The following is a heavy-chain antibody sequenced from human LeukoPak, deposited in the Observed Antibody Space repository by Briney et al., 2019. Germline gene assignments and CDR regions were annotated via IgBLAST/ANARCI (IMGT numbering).Heavy chain of an antibody. V-gene: IGHV4-31*02. CDR1: GGSIRTGGHY. J-gene: IGHJ3*02. CDR3: ARGGRGAFDI. CDR2: IYYSGST. Sequence: SQTLSLTCIDPGGSIRTGGHYWSWIRQHPGKGLEWIGYIYYSGSTFYNPSLKSRVTISIDTSKNQFSLKLISVTAADTVVYYCARGGRGAFDIWGQGTKVTVSP. D-gene: IGHD1-26*01.